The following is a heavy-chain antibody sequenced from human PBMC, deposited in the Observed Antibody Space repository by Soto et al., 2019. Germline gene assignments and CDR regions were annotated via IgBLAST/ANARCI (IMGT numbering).Heavy chain of an antibody. D-gene: IGHD2-2*03. J-gene: IGHJ4*01. CDR1: GFAFSAHW. CDR3: VMDHVTPGLHFDK. CDR2: ISPEGSTK. V-gene: IGHV3-7*01. Sequence: VQLVESGGDLVQPGGSLRLSCSASGFAFSAHWMTWVRQTPGKGLEWVANISPEGSTKYYVDSAKGRFTISRDNAKNLLYLQMNILTVGSTPVYSCVMDHVTPGLHFDKWGHGTLVTVSS.